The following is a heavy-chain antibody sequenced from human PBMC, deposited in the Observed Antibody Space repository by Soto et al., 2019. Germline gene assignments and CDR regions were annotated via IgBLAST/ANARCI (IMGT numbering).Heavy chain of an antibody. CDR1: GFPFSSYS. D-gene: IGHD6-19*01. J-gene: IGHJ4*02. CDR2: ISSSSSYI. Sequence: EVQLVESGGGLVKPGGSLSLSCAASGFPFSSYSMNWVCQAPGKGLEWVSSISSSSSYIYYADSVKGRFTISRDNAKNSLYMQMNSLRAEDKAVYYCASIPGIAVAVDYWGQGTLVTVSS. CDR3: ASIPGIAVAVDY. V-gene: IGHV3-21*01.